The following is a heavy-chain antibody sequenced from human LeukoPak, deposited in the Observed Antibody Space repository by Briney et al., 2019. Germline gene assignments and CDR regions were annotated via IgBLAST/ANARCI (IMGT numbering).Heavy chain of an antibody. CDR2: INPNSGGT. V-gene: IGHV1-2*02. J-gene: IGHJ4*02. D-gene: IGHD1-26*01. Sequence: ASVKVSCKASGYTFTGYYMHWVRQAPGQGLEWMGWINPNSGGTNYAQKFQGRVTMTRNTSISTAYMELSRLRSDDTAVYYCAREKVVGATTPLGYWGQGTLVTVSS. CDR1: GYTFTGYY. CDR3: AREKVVGATTPLGY.